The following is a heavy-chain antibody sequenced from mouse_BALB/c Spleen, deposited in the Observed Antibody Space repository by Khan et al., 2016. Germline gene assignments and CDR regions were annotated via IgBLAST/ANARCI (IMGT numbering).Heavy chain of an antibody. J-gene: IGHJ2*01. V-gene: IGHV9-1*02. CDR1: GYTFTNYG. CDR2: INTYTGEP. Sequence: QILLVQSGPELKKPGETVKISCKASGYTFTNYGMNWVKQAPGKGLKWMGWINTYTGEPTYADDFKGRFAFSLETSASTAYLQINNLKNEDMATXCCARRDVWRDFDYWGQGTTLTVST. CDR3: ARRDVWRDFDY.